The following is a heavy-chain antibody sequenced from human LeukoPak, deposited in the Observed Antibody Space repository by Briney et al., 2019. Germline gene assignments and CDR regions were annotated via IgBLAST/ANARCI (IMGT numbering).Heavy chain of an antibody. CDR1: GFTFSSYS. D-gene: IGHD3-22*01. CDR3: ARERDYSSGYYVVDY. J-gene: IGHJ4*02. V-gene: IGHV3-21*01. CDR2: ISSSSSYM. Sequence: GGSLRLSCAASGFTFSSYSMNWVRQAPGKGLEWVSSISSSSSYMYYADSVKGRFTISRDNAKNSLYLQMNSLRAEDTAVYYCARERDYSSGYYVVDYWGQGTLVTVSS.